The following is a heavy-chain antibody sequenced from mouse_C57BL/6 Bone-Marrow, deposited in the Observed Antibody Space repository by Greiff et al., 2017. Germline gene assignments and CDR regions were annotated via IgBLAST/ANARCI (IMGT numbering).Heavy chain of an antibody. V-gene: IGHV1-72*01. J-gene: IGHJ4*01. D-gene: IGHD2-3*01. CDR1: GYTFTSYW. Sequence: QVQLKESGAELVKPGASVKLSCKASGYTFTSYWMHWVKQRPGRGLEWIGRIDPNSGGTKYNEKFKSKATLTVDKPSSTAYMQLSSLTSEDSAVYYCARVYDGYRYYYAMDYWGQGTSVTVSS. CDR3: ARVYDGYRYYYAMDY. CDR2: IDPNSGGT.